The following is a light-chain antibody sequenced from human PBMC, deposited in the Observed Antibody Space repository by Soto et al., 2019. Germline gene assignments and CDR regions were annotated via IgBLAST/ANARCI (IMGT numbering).Light chain of an antibody. V-gene: IGKV3-11*01. CDR3: QHRNNRPFS. J-gene: IGKJ3*01. Sequence: SVGNESRASLSLSPGERATLSCRAGQSVNNYLAWYPQRPGQAPRLLIYDASYRATGIPARFSGSGSGTDFTLTISSLEPEDFAVYYCQHRNNRPFSFGPGTKVDIK. CDR2: DAS. CDR1: QSVNNY.